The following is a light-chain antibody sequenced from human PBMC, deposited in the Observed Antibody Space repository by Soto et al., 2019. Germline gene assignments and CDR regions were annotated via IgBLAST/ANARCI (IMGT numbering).Light chain of an antibody. CDR2: DAS. V-gene: IGKV1-33*01. Sequence: DIQMTPSPSSLSASVGDRVTITCQASQDISNYLNWYQQKPGKAPKLLIYDASNLETGVRSRFSGSRSGTEFTFTISSLQPEDIATYYCQQYDNLPSLTFGGGTKGEIK. J-gene: IGKJ4*01. CDR1: QDISNY. CDR3: QQYDNLPSLT.